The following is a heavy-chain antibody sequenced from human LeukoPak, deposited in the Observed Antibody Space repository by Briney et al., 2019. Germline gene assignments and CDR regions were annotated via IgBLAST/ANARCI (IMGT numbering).Heavy chain of an antibody. CDR1: GDSVSSNSAS. CDR3: ARWGHTTDNYYYYSMDV. CDR2: TYYRSKKYN. D-gene: IGHD1-14*01. Sequence: SETLSLSCAISGDSVSSNSASWNWIRQSPSRGLEWLGRTYYRSKKYNEYAVWVEIRITVNTDTSKYQFNLQLNSVTPEDTAVYYCARWGHTTDNYYYYSMDVWGKGTTVTVSS. J-gene: IGHJ6*03. V-gene: IGHV6-1*01.